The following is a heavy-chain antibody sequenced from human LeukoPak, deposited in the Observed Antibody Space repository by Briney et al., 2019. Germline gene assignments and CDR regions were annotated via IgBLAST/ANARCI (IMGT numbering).Heavy chain of an antibody. CDR3: ASRDNYGSGRYPFDY. CDR1: GGSFSGYY. V-gene: IGHV4-34*01. J-gene: IGHJ4*02. Sequence: SETLSLTCAVYGGSFSGYYWSWIRQPPGKGLEWIGEINHSGSTNYNPSLKSRVTISVDTSKNQFSLKLSSVTAADTAVYYCASRDNYGSGRYPFDYWAREPWSPSPQ. CDR2: INHSGST. D-gene: IGHD3-10*01.